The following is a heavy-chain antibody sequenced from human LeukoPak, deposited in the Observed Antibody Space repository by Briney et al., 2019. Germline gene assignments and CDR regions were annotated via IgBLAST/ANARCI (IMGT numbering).Heavy chain of an antibody. CDR2: IRYDGSNK. CDR3: ASCEIPSYAHYYYYYMDV. Sequence: GGSLRLSCAASGFTFSSYGLHWVRQAPGKGLEWVAFIRYDGSNKYYADSVKGRFTISRDNSKNTLYLQMNSLRAEDTAVYYCASCEIPSYAHYYYYYMDVWGKGTTVTISS. CDR1: GFTFSSYG. V-gene: IGHV3-30*02. J-gene: IGHJ6*03. D-gene: IGHD3-16*01.